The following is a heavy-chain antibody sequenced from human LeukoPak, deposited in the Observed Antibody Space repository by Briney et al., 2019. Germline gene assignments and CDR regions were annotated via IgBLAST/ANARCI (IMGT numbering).Heavy chain of an antibody. D-gene: IGHD6-19*01. J-gene: IGHJ6*03. V-gene: IGHV1-18*01. Sequence: ASVKVSCKASGYTFTSYGISWVRQAPGQGLEWMGWISAYNGNTNYAQKLQGRVTMTTDTPTSTAYMELRSLRSDDTAVYYCARGVAGPYYYYYMDVWGRGTTVTVSS. CDR3: ARGVAGPYYYYYMDV. CDR2: ISAYNGNT. CDR1: GYTFTSYG.